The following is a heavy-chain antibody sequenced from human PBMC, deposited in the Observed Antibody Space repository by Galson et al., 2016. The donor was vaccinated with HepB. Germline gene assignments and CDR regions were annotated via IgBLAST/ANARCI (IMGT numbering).Heavy chain of an antibody. J-gene: IGHJ4*02. CDR1: RFTFDDYE. CDR3: VAVTMFRGVPDY. V-gene: IGHV3-9*01. CDR2: INWNSGGI. D-gene: IGHD3-10*01. Sequence: SLRLSCAASRFTFDDYEVHWVRQAPGKGLEWVSSINWNSGGIGYADSVKGRFTISRDNAKNSLYLQMNSLRAEDTALYCCVAVTMFRGVPDYWGQGTLVTVSA.